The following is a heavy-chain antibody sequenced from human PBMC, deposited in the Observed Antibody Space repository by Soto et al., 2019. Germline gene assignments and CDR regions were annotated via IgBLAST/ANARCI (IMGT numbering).Heavy chain of an antibody. CDR1: GFTFSSYG. J-gene: IGHJ6*02. V-gene: IGHV3-30*18. Sequence: PGGSLRLSCAASGFTFSSYGIHWVRQAPGKGLEWVAIISDDGNNKYYADSVKGRFTISRDNFRNTLYLQMNSLRGEDTAVYYCAKRRNVLRFLEWSSGMEVWGQGTTVTVSS. CDR2: ISDDGNNK. D-gene: IGHD3-3*01. CDR3: AKRRNVLRFLEWSSGMEV.